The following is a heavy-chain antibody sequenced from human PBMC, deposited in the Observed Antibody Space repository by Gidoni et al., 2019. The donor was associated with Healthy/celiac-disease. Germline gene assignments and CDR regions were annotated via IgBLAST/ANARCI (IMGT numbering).Heavy chain of an antibody. D-gene: IGHD3-3*01. V-gene: IGHV3-21*01. CDR3: ARLGSSHYDFWSGRYYYGMDV. Sequence: EVQLVESGGGLVKPGGSLRLSCAASGFTFSSYSMNWVRQAPGKGLEWVSSISSSSSYIYYADSVKGRFTISRDNAKNSLYLKMNSLRAEDTAVYYCARLGSSHYDFWSGRYYYGMDVWGQGTTVTVSS. CDR2: ISSSSSYI. J-gene: IGHJ6*02. CDR1: GFTFSSYS.